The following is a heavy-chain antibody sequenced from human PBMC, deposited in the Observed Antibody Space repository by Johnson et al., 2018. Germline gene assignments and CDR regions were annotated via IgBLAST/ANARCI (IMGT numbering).Heavy chain of an antibody. J-gene: IGHJ3*02. D-gene: IGHD3-22*01. Sequence: VQLQESGGGLVQPGGSLRLSCAASGFTFSSYWMHWVRQAPGKGLVWVSRINSDGSSTSYADSVKGRFTISRDNAKNTLYLQMNSLRAEDTAVYYWARVVTTYYDDSSGYFEAFDIWGQGTMVTVSS. V-gene: IGHV3-74*01. CDR2: INSDGSST. CDR3: ARVVTTYYDDSSGYFEAFDI. CDR1: GFTFSSYW.